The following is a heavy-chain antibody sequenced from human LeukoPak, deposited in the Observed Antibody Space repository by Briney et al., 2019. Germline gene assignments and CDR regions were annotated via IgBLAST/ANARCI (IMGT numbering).Heavy chain of an antibody. CDR2: IKQDGSEK. CDR1: GFTFSSYW. CDR3: ARDGYNAGFDY. D-gene: IGHD5-24*01. Sequence: GGSLRLSCAASGFTFSSYWMTWVRQAPGKGLEWVANIKQDGSEKYYVDSVKGRFTISRDNAKNSLSLHMNSLRAEDTAVYYCARDGYNAGFDYWGQGTLVTVSS. V-gene: IGHV3-7*01. J-gene: IGHJ4*02.